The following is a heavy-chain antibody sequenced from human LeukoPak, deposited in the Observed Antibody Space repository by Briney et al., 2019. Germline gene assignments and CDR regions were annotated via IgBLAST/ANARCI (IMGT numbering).Heavy chain of an antibody. Sequence: GGSLRLSCAASGFTFSSYEMNWVRQAPGKGLEWVSYISSSGSTIYYADSAKGRFTVSRDNFKNTLYLQMNSLRAEDTAVYYCAKAGYASGIPNWIDPWGQGTLVTVS. J-gene: IGHJ5*02. V-gene: IGHV3-48*03. CDR3: AKAGYASGIPNWIDP. CDR2: ISSSGSTI. D-gene: IGHD3-10*01. CDR1: GFTFSSYE.